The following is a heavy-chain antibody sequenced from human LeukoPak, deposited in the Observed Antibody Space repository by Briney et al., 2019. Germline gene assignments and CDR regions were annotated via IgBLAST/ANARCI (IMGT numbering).Heavy chain of an antibody. V-gene: IGHV4-38-2*02. CDR2: IYHSGST. J-gene: IGHJ4*02. CDR3: AREPIQYCSSTSCYPG. Sequence: RSSETLSLTCTVSGYSISSGYYWGWIRQPPGKGLEWIGSIYHSGSTYYNPSLKSRFTISVDTSKNQFSLKLSSVTAADTAVYYCAREPIQYCSSTSCYPGWGQGTLVTVSS. CDR1: GYSISSGYY. D-gene: IGHD2-2*01.